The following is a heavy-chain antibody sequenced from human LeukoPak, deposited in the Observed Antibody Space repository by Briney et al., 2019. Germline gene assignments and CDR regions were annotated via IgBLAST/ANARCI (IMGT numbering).Heavy chain of an antibody. D-gene: IGHD1-20*01. Sequence: SETLFLTCTVSGDSFSSANYYWAWVRQPPGKGLEWIGYVYYDGSNYYHPSLQSRLAISVDTSKNQFSLNLTSVTAADTAIYYCVRGLTGYSYFFDYWGQGALVTVSS. V-gene: IGHV4-30-4*08. CDR3: VRGLTGYSYFFDY. J-gene: IGHJ4*02. CDR1: GDSFSSANYY. CDR2: VYYDGSN.